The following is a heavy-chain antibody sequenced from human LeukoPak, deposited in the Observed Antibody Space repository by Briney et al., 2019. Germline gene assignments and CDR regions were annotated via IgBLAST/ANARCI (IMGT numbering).Heavy chain of an antibody. Sequence: GASVKVSCKASGGTFSSYAISWVRQAPGQGLEWMGRIIPILGIANYAQKFQGRVTITADKSTSTAYMELSSLRSEDTAVYYCARGIVVVPAAMPKWLDPWGQGTLVTVSS. V-gene: IGHV1-69*04. CDR2: IIPILGIA. D-gene: IGHD2-2*01. CDR1: GGTFSSYA. J-gene: IGHJ5*02. CDR3: ARGIVVVPAAMPKWLDP.